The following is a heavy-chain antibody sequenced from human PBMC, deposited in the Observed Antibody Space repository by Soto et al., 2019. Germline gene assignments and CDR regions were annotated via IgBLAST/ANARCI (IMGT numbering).Heavy chain of an antibody. V-gene: IGHV1-18*01. Sequence: ASVKVSCKASGGTFSSYAISWVRQAPGQGIERMGWISAIYGTTNYAQKLQGRVTMTTDTSTSTAYMELSSLRSEDTAVYYCAREYSSSSRAGWFDPWGQGTLVTVSS. CDR3: AREYSSSSRAGWFDP. D-gene: IGHD6-6*01. CDR2: ISAIYGTT. J-gene: IGHJ5*02. CDR1: GGTFSSYA.